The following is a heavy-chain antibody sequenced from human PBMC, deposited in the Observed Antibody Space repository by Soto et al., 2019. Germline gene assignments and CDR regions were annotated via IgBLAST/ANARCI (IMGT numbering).Heavy chain of an antibody. CDR2: IIPIFGTA. D-gene: IGHD6-13*01. CDR3: ARGSGYSSSWSPFDY. V-gene: IGHV1-69*13. CDR1: GGTFSSYA. J-gene: IGHJ4*02. Sequence: ASVKVSCKASGGTFSSYAISWVRQAPGQGLEWMGGIIPIFGTANYAQKFQGRVTITADESTSTAYVELSSLRSEDTAVYYCARGSGYSSSWSPFDYWGQGTLVTVSS.